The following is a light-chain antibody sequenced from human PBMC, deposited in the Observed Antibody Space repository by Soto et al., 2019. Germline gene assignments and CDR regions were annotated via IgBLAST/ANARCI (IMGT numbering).Light chain of an antibody. V-gene: IGLV2-8*01. Sequence: QSALTQPASVSGSPGQSITISCTGTSSDVGGYNYVSWYQQHPGKAPKLMIYEVSKRPSGVPDRFSGSNSGNTASLTVSGLQAEDEAYYYCNSYAGSNNWVFGGGTKLTVL. CDR1: SSDVGGYNY. CDR3: NSYAGSNNWV. CDR2: EVS. J-gene: IGLJ3*02.